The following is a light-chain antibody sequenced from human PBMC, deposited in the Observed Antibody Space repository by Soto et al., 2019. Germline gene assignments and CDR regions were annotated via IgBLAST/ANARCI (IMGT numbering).Light chain of an antibody. J-gene: IGLJ1*01. V-gene: IGLV2-8*01. Sequence: QSALTQPASVSGSPGQSITISCTGTSSDDGGYDLVSWYQQHPGKAPKLIIYEVSQRPSGVPDRFSGSKSGNTASLTVSGLQAEDEADYYCTSYAGSNNRGVFGSGTKLTVL. CDR2: EVS. CDR3: TSYAGSNNRGV. CDR1: SSDDGGYDL.